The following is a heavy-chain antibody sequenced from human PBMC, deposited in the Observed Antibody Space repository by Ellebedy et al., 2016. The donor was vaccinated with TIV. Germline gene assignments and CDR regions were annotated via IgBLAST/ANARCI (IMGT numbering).Heavy chain of an antibody. CDR2: ISYDGSNK. D-gene: IGHD5-12*01. CDR3: ARGLRGPFQH. Sequence: GESLKISXAASGFTFSSYAMHWVRQAPGKGLEWVAVISYDGSNKYYADSVKGRFTISRDNSKNTLYLQMNSLRAEDTAVYYCARGLRGPFQHWGQGTLVTVSS. CDR1: GFTFSSYA. V-gene: IGHV3-30-3*01. J-gene: IGHJ1*01.